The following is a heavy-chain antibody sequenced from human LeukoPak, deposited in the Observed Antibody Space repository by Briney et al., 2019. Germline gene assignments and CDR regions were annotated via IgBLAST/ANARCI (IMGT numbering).Heavy chain of an antibody. V-gene: IGHV3-23*01. Sequence: PGGSLRLSCAASGFTFSSYAMSWVRQAPGKGLEWVSGISGSGGSTYYADSVKGRFTISRDNSKNTLYLQMNSLRVEDTAVYYCAKLIVGATEYFDYWGQGTLVTVSS. CDR2: ISGSGGST. CDR3: AKLIVGATEYFDY. J-gene: IGHJ4*02. D-gene: IGHD1-26*01. CDR1: GFTFSSYA.